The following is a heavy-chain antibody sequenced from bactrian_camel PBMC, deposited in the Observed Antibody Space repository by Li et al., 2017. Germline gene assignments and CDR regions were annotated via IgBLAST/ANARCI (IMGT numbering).Heavy chain of an antibody. V-gene: IGHV3S53*01. J-gene: IGHJ4*01. Sequence: QVQLVESGGGSVQAGGSLTLSCVAAGPVYALHECISWFRQAPGKEREGVAGIAGDGSTRYADSVKGRFTISKDNAKNTLYLQMNSLKPEDTAMYYCAVDHRWMVAGTCDYNYWGQGTQVTVS. CDR2: IAGDGST. CDR3: AVDHRWMVAGTCDYNY. CDR1: GPVYALHEC. D-gene: IGHD6*01.